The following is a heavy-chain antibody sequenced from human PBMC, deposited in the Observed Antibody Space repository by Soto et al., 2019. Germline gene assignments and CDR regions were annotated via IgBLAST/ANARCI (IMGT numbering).Heavy chain of an antibody. CDR2: IYYSGNT. CDR1: GGSISSGYYY. V-gene: IGHV4-30-4*01. J-gene: IGHJ4*02. D-gene: IGHD3-22*01. Sequence: SETLSLTCSVSGGSISSGYYYWSWIRQPPGKGLEWIGNIYYSGNTYYNPSLKSRLIISIDTSKNQFSLKVGSVTAADTAVYYCARVHHYDSSGNYQAYWCFAFWGQGTLVTAS. CDR3: ARVHHYDSSGNYQAYWCFAF.